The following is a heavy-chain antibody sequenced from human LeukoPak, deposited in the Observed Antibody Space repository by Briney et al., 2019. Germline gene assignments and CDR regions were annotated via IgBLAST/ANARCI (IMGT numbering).Heavy chain of an antibody. D-gene: IGHD3-10*01. J-gene: IGHJ4*02. Sequence: PGGSLRLSCAASGFTFSSYWMHWVRQAPGKGLVWVSRINSNGSSTSYADSVKGRFTISSDNAKNTLYLQMNSLRAEDTAVYYCTGSGLEPLDYWGQGTLVTVSS. CDR3: TGSGLEPLDY. CDR2: INSNGSST. V-gene: IGHV3-74*01. CDR1: GFTFSSYW.